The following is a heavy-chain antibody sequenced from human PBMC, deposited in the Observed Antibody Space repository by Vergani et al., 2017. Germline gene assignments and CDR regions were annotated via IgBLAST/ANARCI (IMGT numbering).Heavy chain of an antibody. CDR3: VADAGYSSGWYYFDY. J-gene: IGHJ4*02. CDR2: IVVGSGNT. CDR1: GFTFTSSA. Sequence: QMQLVQSGPEVKKPGTSVKVSCKASGFTFTSSAVQWVRQARGQRLEWIGWIVVGSGNTNYAQKFQERVTITRDMSKSTAYMELSSLRSEDTAVYYCVADAGYSSGWYYFDYWGQGTLVTVSS. V-gene: IGHV1-58*01. D-gene: IGHD6-19*01.